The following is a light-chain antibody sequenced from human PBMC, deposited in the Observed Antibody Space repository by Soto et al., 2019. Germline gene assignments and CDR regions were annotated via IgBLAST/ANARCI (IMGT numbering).Light chain of an antibody. J-gene: IGLJ1*01. CDR3: CSSAPESTYV. CDR2: KGT. CDR1: SSDVGAYNS. V-gene: IGLV2-23*01. Sequence: QSVLAQPASVSGSPGQSITSSCTWTSSDVGAYNSVSWYQQHPHKAPQVIIYKGTQRPSGVSNRFSGSTSGNAASLTISGLQADDEADYFCCSSAPESTYVFGSGTKVTVL.